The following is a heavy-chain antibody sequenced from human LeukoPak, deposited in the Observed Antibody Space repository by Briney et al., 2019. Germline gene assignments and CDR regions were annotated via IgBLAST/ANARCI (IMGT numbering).Heavy chain of an antibody. CDR1: GLNVTTTQ. Sequence: GGSLRLSCAVSGLNVTTTQMTWVRQAPGQGVEWVSSIYSGATYYAESVKGRFAISRDTSKNALYLQMSSLRVEDTAIFYCARLTYKWGQGTLVTVSS. D-gene: IGHD1-14*01. CDR2: IYSGAT. J-gene: IGHJ4*02. CDR3: ARLTYK. V-gene: IGHV3-53*01.